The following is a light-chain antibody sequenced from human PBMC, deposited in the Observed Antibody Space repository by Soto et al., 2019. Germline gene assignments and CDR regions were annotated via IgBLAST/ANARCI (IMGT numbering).Light chain of an antibody. J-gene: IGKJ1*01. CDR3: QQYNNWT. V-gene: IGKV3-15*01. CDR1: QSVSSN. Sequence: EIVMTQSPATLSVSPGERATLSCRASQSVSSNLAWYQQKPGQAPTLLIYGASTGATGIPARFSGSGSGTEFTLTISRLQSGDFAVYYCQQYNNWTFGQGTEVEIK. CDR2: GAS.